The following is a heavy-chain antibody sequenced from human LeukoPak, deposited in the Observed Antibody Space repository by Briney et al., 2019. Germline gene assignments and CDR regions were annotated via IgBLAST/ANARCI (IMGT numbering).Heavy chain of an antibody. CDR1: GYTFTSYY. J-gene: IGHJ6*03. Sequence: ASVKVSCKASGYTFTSYYMHWVRQAPGQGLEWMGIINPSGGGTSYAQKFQGRVTMTRDTSTSTVYMELSSLRSEDTAVYYCARDPWWAGSTSNDHMAVWGSGTTVTVSS. CDR3: ARDPWWAGSTSNDHMAV. CDR2: INPSGGGT. D-gene: IGHD6-6*01. V-gene: IGHV1-46*01.